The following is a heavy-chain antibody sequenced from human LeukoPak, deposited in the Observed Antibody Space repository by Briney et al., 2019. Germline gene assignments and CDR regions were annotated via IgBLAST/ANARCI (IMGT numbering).Heavy chain of an antibody. Sequence: PGGSLRLSCAASGLTGSHNYVSWVRQAPGKGLGWVSAIHTSGDTCYADSVKGRFTISRDTSKNTLYLQINSLRVEDTAVYYCIVFGDSNHWGQGTLVTVS. CDR3: IVFGDSNH. CDR1: GLTGSHNY. J-gene: IGHJ5*02. D-gene: IGHD4-17*01. V-gene: IGHV3-53*01. CDR2: IHTSGDT.